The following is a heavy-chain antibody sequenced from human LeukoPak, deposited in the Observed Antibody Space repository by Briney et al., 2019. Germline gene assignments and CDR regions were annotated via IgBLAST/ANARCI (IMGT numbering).Heavy chain of an antibody. Sequence: GASVKVSCKASGGTFSSYAISWVRQAPGQGLEWMGGIIPIFGTANYAQKFQGRVTITADESTSTAYMELSSLRSEDTAVYYCARDRDPPGAFDIWGQGTMVTVSS. V-gene: IGHV1-69*13. J-gene: IGHJ3*02. D-gene: IGHD5-24*01. CDR1: GGTFSSYA. CDR3: ARDRDPPGAFDI. CDR2: IIPIFGTA.